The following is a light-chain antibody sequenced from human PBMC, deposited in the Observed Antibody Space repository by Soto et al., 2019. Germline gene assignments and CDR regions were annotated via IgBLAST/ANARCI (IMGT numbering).Light chain of an antibody. Sequence: ELVMTQSPATLSMSPGERATLSCSASQSVSSNLAWYQQKPGQAPRLLIYGASTRATGIPARFSGSGSGTEFTLTISSLKSEDFAVYYCPQYNNWPVTFGQGTRLEIK. CDR1: QSVSSN. V-gene: IGKV3-15*01. J-gene: IGKJ5*01. CDR2: GAS. CDR3: PQYNNWPVT.